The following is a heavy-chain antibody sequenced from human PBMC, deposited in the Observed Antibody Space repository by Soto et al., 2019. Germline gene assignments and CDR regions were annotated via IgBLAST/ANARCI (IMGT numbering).Heavy chain of an antibody. J-gene: IGHJ6*03. V-gene: IGHV3-33*01. Sequence: QVQLVESGGGVVQPGRSLRLSCAASGFTFSSYGMHWVRQAPGKGLEWVAVIWYDGSNKYYADSVKGRFTISRDNSKNTLYLQMNSLRAEDTAVYYCATVGLPAAMLGDLDYYYYMDVWGKGTTVTVSS. CDR3: ATVGLPAAMLGDLDYYYYMDV. D-gene: IGHD2-2*01. CDR1: GFTFSSYG. CDR2: IWYDGSNK.